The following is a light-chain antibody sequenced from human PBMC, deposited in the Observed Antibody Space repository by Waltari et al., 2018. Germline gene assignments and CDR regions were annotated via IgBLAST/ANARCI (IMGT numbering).Light chain of an antibody. CDR2: TDN. J-gene: IGLJ3*02. CDR1: NSNIGRTA. CDR3: ATWDDSLNGWV. V-gene: IGLV1-44*01. Sequence: QSVLTKPPSASGTPGQRVTISCSGRNSNIGRTAVNWYQQLPETAPKLLIYTDNQRPSGVPDRFSGSKSGTSASLAISGLQSEDEADYHCATWDDSLNGWVFGGGTKVTVL.